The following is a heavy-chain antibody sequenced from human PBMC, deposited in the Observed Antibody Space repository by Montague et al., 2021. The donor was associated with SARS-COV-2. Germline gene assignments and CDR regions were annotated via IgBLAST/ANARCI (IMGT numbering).Heavy chain of an antibody. D-gene: IGHD3-3*01. CDR2: KYYSGCT. J-gene: IGHJ4*02. Sequence: SETLSLTCTVSGASISSRSYYWGWIRQPPGKGLEWIGIKYYSGCTYYNPTLKSRVTISVDTSKNQFSLKLSSATAADTAVYYCTTLPSSISIFGVVQGYYFGHWGQGTPGTGSS. CDR3: TTLPSSISIFGVVQGYYFGH. V-gene: IGHV4-39*01. CDR1: GASISSRSYY.